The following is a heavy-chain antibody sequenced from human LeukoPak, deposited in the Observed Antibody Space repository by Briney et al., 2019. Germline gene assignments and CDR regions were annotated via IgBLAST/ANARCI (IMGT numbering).Heavy chain of an antibody. CDR2: IIPVFGTV. CDR3: ARGAAVAGL. V-gene: IGHV1-69*13. J-gene: IGHJ4*02. Sequence: GASVKVSCKASGGTFSSYTITWVRQAPGQGLEWMGGIIPVFGTVSFAQKFQGRVTITADESATTAYMELSSLRSEDTAVYYCARGAAVAGLWGQGTLVTVSS. D-gene: IGHD6-19*01. CDR1: GGTFSSYT.